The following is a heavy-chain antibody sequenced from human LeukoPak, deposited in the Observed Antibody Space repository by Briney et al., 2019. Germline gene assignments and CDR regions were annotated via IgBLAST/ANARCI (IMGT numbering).Heavy chain of an antibody. CDR2: IYYSGST. D-gene: IGHD6-13*01. CDR3: ASTHLSSSWTFDY. Sequence: PSETLSLTCTVSGGSISSYYWSWIRQPPGKGLEWIGYIYYSGSTNCNPSLKSRVTISVDTSKNQFSLKLSSVTAADTAVYYCASTHLSSSWTFDYWGQGTLVTVSS. J-gene: IGHJ4*02. CDR1: GGSISSYY. V-gene: IGHV4-59*01.